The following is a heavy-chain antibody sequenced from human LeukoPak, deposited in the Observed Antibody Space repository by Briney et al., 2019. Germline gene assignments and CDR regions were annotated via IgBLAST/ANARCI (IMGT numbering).Heavy chain of an antibody. CDR3: ARDSDSSGWATFDY. CDR2: IIPIFGTA. D-gene: IGHD6-19*01. V-gene: IGHV1-69*05. J-gene: IGHJ4*02. CDR1: GGTFSSYA. Sequence: ASVKVSCKASGGTFSSYAISWVRQAPGQWLEWMGGIIPIFGTANYAQKFQGRVTITTDESTSTAYMELSSLRSEDTAVYYCARDSDSSGWATFDYWGQGTLVTVSS.